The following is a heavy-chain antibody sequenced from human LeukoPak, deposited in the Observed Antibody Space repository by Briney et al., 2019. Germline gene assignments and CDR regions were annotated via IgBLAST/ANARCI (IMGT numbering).Heavy chain of an antibody. V-gene: IGHV3-74*01. Sequence: GGSLRLSCAASGFXFSYYWIHWVRQAPGKGLVWVSRINHDGSSTTYADSVKGRFTISRDNAKNTLYLQMNSLRAEDTAVYYCARAPYTTGRGYYFDYWGQGTLVTVSS. J-gene: IGHJ4*02. CDR2: INHDGSST. CDR3: ARAPYTTGRGYYFDY. CDR1: GFXFSYYW. D-gene: IGHD1-1*01.